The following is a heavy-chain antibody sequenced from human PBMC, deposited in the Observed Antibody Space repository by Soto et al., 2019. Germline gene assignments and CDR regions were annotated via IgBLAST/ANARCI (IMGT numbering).Heavy chain of an antibody. J-gene: IGHJ4*01. V-gene: IGHV4-31*03. Sequence: QVQLQESGPGLVKPSQTLSLTCTVSGGSISSGGYYWIWIRQHPGKGLEWIGYIYYSGSTYYTPSLKSRVTISGDTSTNQFSLKLSSVTAGDTAVYYCARERELFRAVEADGDNGREFDYWGKGTPVTVSS. CDR3: ARERELFRAVEADGDNGREFDY. CDR2: IYYSGST. D-gene: IGHD4-17*01. CDR1: GGSISSGGYY.